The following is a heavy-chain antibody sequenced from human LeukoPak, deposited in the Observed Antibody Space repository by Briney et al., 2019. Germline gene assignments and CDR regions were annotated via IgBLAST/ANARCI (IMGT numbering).Heavy chain of an antibody. CDR3: ARDFTF. CDR1: GGSFSGYY. D-gene: IGHD3-3*01. CDR2: INHSGST. V-gene: IGHV4-34*01. Sequence: KPSETLSLTCAVYGGSFSGYYWSWIRQPPGKGLEWIGEINHSGSTNYNPSLKSRVTISVDTSKNQFSLKLSSVTAADTAVYYCARDFTFWGQGTLVTVSS. J-gene: IGHJ4*02.